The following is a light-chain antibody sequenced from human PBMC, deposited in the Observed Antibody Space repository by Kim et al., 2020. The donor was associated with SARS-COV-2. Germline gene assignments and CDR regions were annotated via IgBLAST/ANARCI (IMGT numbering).Light chain of an antibody. V-gene: IGLV2-8*01. J-gene: IGLJ2*01. Sequence: GQSVTISCTGTSRDVGGYNYVSWYQQHPSKAPQLMIYEVSKRPSGVPGRFSGSKSGNTASLTVSGLQAEDEADYYCSSYAGSNNLVFGGGTQLTVL. CDR2: EVS. CDR3: SSYAGSNNLV. CDR1: SRDVGGYNY.